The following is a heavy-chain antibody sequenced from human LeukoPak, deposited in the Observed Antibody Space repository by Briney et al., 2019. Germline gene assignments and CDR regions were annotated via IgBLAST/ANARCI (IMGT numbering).Heavy chain of an antibody. V-gene: IGHV1-2*02. D-gene: IGHD3-3*01. CDR1: GYTFTGYY. CDR2: INPNSGGT. CDR3: ARDTARITIFGVAKYMDV. Sequence: GASVEVSCKASGYTFTGYYMHWVRQAPGQGLEWMGWINPNSGGTNYAQKFQGRVTLTRDTSISTAYMELSRLRSDDTAVYYCARDTARITIFGVAKYMDVWGKGTTVTVSS. J-gene: IGHJ6*03.